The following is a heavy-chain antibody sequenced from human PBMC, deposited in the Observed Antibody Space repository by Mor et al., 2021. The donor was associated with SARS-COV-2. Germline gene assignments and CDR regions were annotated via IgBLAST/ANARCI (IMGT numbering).Heavy chain of an antibody. J-gene: IGHJ4*02. Sequence: DYAAPVKGRFTISRDDSKNTLYLQMNSLKTEDTAVYYCTTDRAKWDYGDYEPGWGQGTLVTVSS. CDR3: TTDRAKWDYGDYEPG. V-gene: IGHV3-15*01. D-gene: IGHD4-17*01.